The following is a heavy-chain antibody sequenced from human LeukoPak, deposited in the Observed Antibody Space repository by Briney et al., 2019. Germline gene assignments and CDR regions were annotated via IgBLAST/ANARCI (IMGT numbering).Heavy chain of an antibody. J-gene: IGHJ6*02. CDR3: ARGRVRGVVHGYYYGMDV. V-gene: IGHV3-30*03. CDR2: ISYDGSNK. CDR1: GFTFSSYG. D-gene: IGHD3-10*01. Sequence: PGGSLRLSCAASGFTFSSYGMHWVRQAPGKGLEWVALISYDGSNKYYADSVKGRFTISRDNSKNTLYLQMNSLRAEDTAVYYCARGRVRGVVHGYYYGMDVWGQGTTVTVS.